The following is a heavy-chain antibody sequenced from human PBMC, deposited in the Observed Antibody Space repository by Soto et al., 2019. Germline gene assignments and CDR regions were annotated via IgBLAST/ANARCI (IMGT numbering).Heavy chain of an antibody. J-gene: IGHJ4*02. Sequence: EVQLVESGGGLVKPGGSLRLSCAASGFAFSPYSMNWVRQAPGKGLVWVSSISSRSTYIYYADFVKGRFTISRDNAKNSLYLQMNSLSAEDTAVYYCARGGAVAGKNAIDYWGPGTLVSVSS. CDR2: ISSRSTYI. V-gene: IGHV3-21*02. CDR1: GFAFSPYS. D-gene: IGHD6-19*01. CDR3: ARGGAVAGKNAIDY.